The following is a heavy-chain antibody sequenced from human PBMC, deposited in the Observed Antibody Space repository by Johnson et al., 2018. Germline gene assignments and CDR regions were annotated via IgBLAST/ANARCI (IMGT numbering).Heavy chain of an antibody. CDR3: AREGASRITWARNSYYYYMDV. V-gene: IGHV3-11*04. CDR1: GFPFSDHY. Sequence: QVQLVQSGGGVVQPGRSLRLSCAASGFPFSDHYMNWIRQAPGKGLEWVSYISGSGSTKYYTDSVKGRFPISRDNAKNSLYLQMNRLRAEDPAVYYCAREGASRITWARNSYYYYMDVWGKGTTVTVSS. CDR2: ISGSGSTK. D-gene: IGHD5/OR15-5a*01. J-gene: IGHJ6*03.